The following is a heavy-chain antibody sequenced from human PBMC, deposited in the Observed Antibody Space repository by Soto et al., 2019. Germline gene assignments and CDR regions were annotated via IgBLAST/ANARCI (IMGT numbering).Heavy chain of an antibody. CDR2: ISYDGSNK. CDR1: GFTFSSYA. V-gene: IGHV3-30-3*01. D-gene: IGHD6-6*01. J-gene: IGHJ4*02. CDR3: ARDTAARPDYFDY. Sequence: SLRLSCAASGFTFSSYAMHWVRQAPGKGLEWVAVISYDGSNKYYADSVKGRFTISRDNSKNTLYLQMNSLRAEDTAVYYCARDTAARPDYFDYWGQGTLVTVSS.